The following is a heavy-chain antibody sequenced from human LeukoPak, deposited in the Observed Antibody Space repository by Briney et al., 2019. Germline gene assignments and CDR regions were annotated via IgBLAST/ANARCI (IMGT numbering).Heavy chain of an antibody. CDR2: ITFDGSNT. D-gene: IGHD3-10*01. V-gene: IGHV3-30-3*01. CDR3: ARVFGANYYGMDV. J-gene: IGHJ6*02. Sequence: GGSLRLSCAAAGFTFSSYAMHWGRQAPGKGLEWVAVITFDGSNTYYADSVKGRFTISRANSKNTLYLQMNSLRAEDTAVYYCARVFGANYYGMDVWGQGTTVTVSS. CDR1: GFTFSSYA.